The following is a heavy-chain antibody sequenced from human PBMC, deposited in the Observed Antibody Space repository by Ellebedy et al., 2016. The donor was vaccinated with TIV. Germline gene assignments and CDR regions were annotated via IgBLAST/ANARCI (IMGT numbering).Heavy chain of an antibody. V-gene: IGHV4-59*01. J-gene: IGHJ1*01. D-gene: IGHD4-23*01. CDR3: ARDSSDSRWYL. CDR2: IYYSGST. CDR1: GGSISSYY. Sequence: SETLSLXXTVSGGSISSYYWSWIRQPPGKGLEWIGYIYYSGSTNYNPSLKSLVTISVDPSKNQFSLKRRSVTAADTAVYYCARDSSDSRWYLWGQGILVTVSA.